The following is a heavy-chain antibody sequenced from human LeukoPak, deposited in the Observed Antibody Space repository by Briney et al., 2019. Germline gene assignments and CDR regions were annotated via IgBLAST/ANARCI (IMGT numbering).Heavy chain of an antibody. Sequence: GGSLRLSCIASGFTFRRYDMHWVRQAPGKGLEWVAVIANDGRNEIYADSVKGRFTISRDNSKNTLYLQMNSLRAEDTAVYYCARAAAVSGAFRDNWFDPWGQGTLVTVSS. CDR1: GFTFRRYD. V-gene: IGHV3-30*04. CDR3: ARAAAVSGAFRDNWFDP. D-gene: IGHD6-13*01. J-gene: IGHJ5*02. CDR2: IANDGRNE.